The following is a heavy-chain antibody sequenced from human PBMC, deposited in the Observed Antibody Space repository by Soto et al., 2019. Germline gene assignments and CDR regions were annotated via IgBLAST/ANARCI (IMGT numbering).Heavy chain of an antibody. CDR2: ISASGDST. J-gene: IGHJ4*02. D-gene: IGHD6-13*01. V-gene: IGHV3-23*01. CDR1: GFTFSSYA. CDR3: ARGGLYNSSWYEGY. Sequence: EVQLLESGGALVQPGGSLRLSCAASGFTFSSYAMSWVRQAPGKGLGWASSISASGDSTHNADSVKGRFAISRENSKNTLDLQLNSLTADDTAVYYCARGGLYNSSWYEGYWGRGTLVTVSS.